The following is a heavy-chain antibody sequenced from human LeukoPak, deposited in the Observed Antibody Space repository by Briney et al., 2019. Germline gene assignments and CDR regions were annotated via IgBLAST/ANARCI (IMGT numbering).Heavy chain of an antibody. Sequence: GASVKVSCKASGYTFTSYDINWVRQATGPGLEWMGWMNPNSGNTGYAQKFQGRVTMTRNTSISTAYMELSSLRSEDTAVYYCVLGATIKYFDYWGQGTLVTVSS. CDR3: VLGATIKYFDY. CDR2: MNPNSGNT. D-gene: IGHD5-24*01. J-gene: IGHJ4*02. V-gene: IGHV1-8*01. CDR1: GYTFTSYD.